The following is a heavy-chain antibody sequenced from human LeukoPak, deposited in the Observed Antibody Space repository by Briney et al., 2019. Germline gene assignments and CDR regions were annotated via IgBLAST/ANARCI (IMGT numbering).Heavy chain of an antibody. J-gene: IGHJ6*03. V-gene: IGHV3-74*01. Sequence: PGGSLRLSCAASGFIFSSYWMHWVRQAPGKGLVWVSRINSDGSSTSYADSVKGRFTISRDNAKNTLYLQMNSLRAEDTAVYYCARDFSSSWYYYYYYMDVWGKGTTVTVSS. CDR3: ARDFSSSWYYYYYYMDV. CDR1: GFIFSSYW. CDR2: INSDGSST. D-gene: IGHD6-13*01.